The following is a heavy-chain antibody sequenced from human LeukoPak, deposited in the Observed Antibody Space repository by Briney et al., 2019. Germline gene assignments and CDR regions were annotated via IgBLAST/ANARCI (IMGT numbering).Heavy chain of an antibody. CDR1: GFTFSSYW. CDR2: IKQDGSEE. CDR3: ARDVLYYDILTGYYV. Sequence: GGSLRLSCAASGFTFSSYWMSWVHQAPGKGLEWVANIKQDGSEESYVDSVKGRFTISRDNAKNSLYLQMNSLRAEDTAVYYCARDVLYYDILTGYYVWGQGTLVTVSS. J-gene: IGHJ4*02. D-gene: IGHD3-9*01. V-gene: IGHV3-7*01.